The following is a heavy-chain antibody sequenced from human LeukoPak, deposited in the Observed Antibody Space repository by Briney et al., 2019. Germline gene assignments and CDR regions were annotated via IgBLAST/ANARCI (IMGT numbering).Heavy chain of an antibody. CDR2: INHSGST. Sequence: SETLSLTCAVYGGSFSGYYWSWIRQPPGKGLEWIGEINHSGSTYYNPSLKSRVTISVDTSKNQFSLKLSSVTAADTAVYYCAHRPDYYDSSGSLNWFDPWGQGTLVTVSS. V-gene: IGHV4-34*01. CDR1: GGSFSGYY. J-gene: IGHJ5*02. CDR3: AHRPDYYDSSGSLNWFDP. D-gene: IGHD3-22*01.